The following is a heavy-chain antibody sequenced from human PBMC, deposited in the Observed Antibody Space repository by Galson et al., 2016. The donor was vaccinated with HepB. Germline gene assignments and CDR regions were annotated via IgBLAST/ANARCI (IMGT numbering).Heavy chain of an antibody. CDR1: GFTFSSFA. CDR2: IDNNGGTA. D-gene: IGHD6-19*01. CDR3: MKGSFSSGWSNWCDP. J-gene: IGHJ5*02. V-gene: IGHV3-64D*08. Sequence: SLRLSCAVSGFTFSSFAMHWVRQSPGRGLEYVSGIDNNGGTAYYADSVRGRFTISRDKSRNTLYLQMGSLRTDDTAVYYCMKGSFSSGWSNWCDPWGQGTLVTVSS.